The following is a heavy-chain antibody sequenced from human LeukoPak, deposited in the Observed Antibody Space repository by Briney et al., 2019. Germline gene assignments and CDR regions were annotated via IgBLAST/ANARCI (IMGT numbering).Heavy chain of an antibody. J-gene: IGHJ5*01. CDR1: GFSLSTSGVG. V-gene: IGHV2-5*02. CDR2: IYWDDDK. Sequence: SGPTLVKPTQTLTLTCTFSGFSLSTSGVGVRWIRQPPGRALEWLALIYWDDDKRYSPSLKSRLIITKDTSKNQVVLTMTNMDPVDTGTYYCASKRWEAVPDAVNWSDPWGQRTLVTVSS. D-gene: IGHD2-2*01. CDR3: ASKRWEAVPDAVNWSDP.